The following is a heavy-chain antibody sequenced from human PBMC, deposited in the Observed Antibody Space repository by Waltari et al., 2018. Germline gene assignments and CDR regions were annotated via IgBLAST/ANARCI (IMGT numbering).Heavy chain of an antibody. J-gene: IGHJ3*02. CDR1: GFTFSSYE. D-gene: IGHD6-6*01. CDR2: ICSSGSTI. CDR3: AREGSSSSGGAFDI. V-gene: IGHV3-48*03. Sequence: EVQLVESGGGLVQPGGSLRLSCAASGFTFSSYEMNWVRQAPGKGLEWVSYICSSGSTIYDAGSVKGRFTIARDNAKNSLYLQMNSLRAEDTAVYYCAREGSSSSGGAFDIWGQGTMVTVSS.